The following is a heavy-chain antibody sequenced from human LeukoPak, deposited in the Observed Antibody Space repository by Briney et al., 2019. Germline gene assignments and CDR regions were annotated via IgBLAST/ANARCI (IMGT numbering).Heavy chain of an antibody. CDR2: ISGSGSST. V-gene: IGHV3-23*01. CDR1: GFTFSTYA. D-gene: IGHD1-26*01. Sequence: PGGSLRLSCAASGFTFSTYAMSWVRQAPGKGLEWVSVISGSGSSTYYADSVKGRFTISRDNSKNTVNLQMNDLRAEDTAVYYCARSWDARLNFDYWGQGTLVTVSS. CDR3: ARSWDARLNFDY. J-gene: IGHJ4*02.